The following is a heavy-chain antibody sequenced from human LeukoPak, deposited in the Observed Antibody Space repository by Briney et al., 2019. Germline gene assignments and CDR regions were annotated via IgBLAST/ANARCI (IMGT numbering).Heavy chain of an antibody. CDR3: ARDRNSGSYLDY. Sequence: SGTLSLTCAVSGGSISSSNWWSWVRQPPGKGLEWIGEICHSGSTNYNPSLKSRVTISVDKSKNQFSLKLSSATAADTAVYYCARDRNSGSYLDYWGQGTLVTVSS. CDR2: ICHSGST. D-gene: IGHD1-26*01. CDR1: GGSISSSNW. J-gene: IGHJ4*02. V-gene: IGHV4-4*02.